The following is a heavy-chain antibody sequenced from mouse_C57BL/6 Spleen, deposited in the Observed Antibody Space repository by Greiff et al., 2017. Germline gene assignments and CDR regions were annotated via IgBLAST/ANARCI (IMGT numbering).Heavy chain of an antibody. D-gene: IGHD1-1*01. V-gene: IGHV1-69*01. CDR3: ARKGYYGSSYDAMDY. J-gene: IGHJ4*01. Sequence: VQLQQPGAELVMPGASVKLSCKASGYTFTSYWMHWVKQRPGQGLEWIGEIDPSDSYTNYNQKFKGKSTLTVDKSSNTAYMQLSSLTSEDSAVYYCARKGYYGSSYDAMDYWGQGTSVTVSS. CDR2: IDPSDSYT. CDR1: GYTFTSYW.